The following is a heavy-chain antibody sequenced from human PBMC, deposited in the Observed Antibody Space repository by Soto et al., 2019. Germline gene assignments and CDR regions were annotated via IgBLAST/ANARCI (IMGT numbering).Heavy chain of an antibody. V-gene: IGHV3-30*18. J-gene: IGHJ4*02. CDR3: AKEDVWFAKDY. CDR1: GFTFSGYG. CDR2: ISHDGSDK. Sequence: GGSLRLSCVASGFTFSGYGMHWVRQAPGKGLEWLAVISHDGSDKYYADSVRGRFTISRDNSENTLYLQMNSLRPEDTAVYYCAKEDVWFAKDYWGQGTLVTDS. D-gene: IGHD3-10*01.